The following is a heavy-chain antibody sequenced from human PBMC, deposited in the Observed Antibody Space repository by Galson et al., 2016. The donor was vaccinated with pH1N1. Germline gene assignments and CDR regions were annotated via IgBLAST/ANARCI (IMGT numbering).Heavy chain of an antibody. V-gene: IGHV5-51*01. D-gene: IGHD1-26*01. Sequence: QSGAEVKKPGESLKISCQGSGYSFSSYWVAWVRQMPGKGLEWMAIMYPDDSDIKYSPSFEGQVTISADTSISTAYLQWSSLKASDTAMYYCARYRGSFFFDYWGQGTLVSVSS. J-gene: IGHJ4*02. CDR1: GYSFSSYW. CDR2: MYPDDSDI. CDR3: ARYRGSFFFDY.